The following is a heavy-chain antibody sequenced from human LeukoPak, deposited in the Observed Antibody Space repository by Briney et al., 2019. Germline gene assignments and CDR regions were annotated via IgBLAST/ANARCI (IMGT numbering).Heavy chain of an antibody. V-gene: IGHV3-33*01. J-gene: IGHJ5*02. Sequence: GGSLRLSCAASGFIFSSYGMHWVRQAPGKGLEWVAVIWYDGSNTYYADSVKGRFTISRDNSKNTLYLQMNSLRAEDTAVYYCARDMAVAGTGWFDPWGQGTLVTVSS. CDR1: GFIFSSYG. CDR2: IWYDGSNT. D-gene: IGHD6-19*01. CDR3: ARDMAVAGTGWFDP.